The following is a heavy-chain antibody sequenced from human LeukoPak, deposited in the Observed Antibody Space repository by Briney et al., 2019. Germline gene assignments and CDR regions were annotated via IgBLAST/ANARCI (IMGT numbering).Heavy chain of an antibody. V-gene: IGHV4-39*01. D-gene: IGHD2-2*01. J-gene: IGHJ5*02. CDR3: VRRRDCTSSSCYSGYFDP. Sequence: KPSETLSLTCTVSGGSISSSSYYWGWIRQPPGKGLEWIGSIYYSGSTYYNPSLKSRVTISLDTSKNQFSLKVTSVTAADTAIYYCVRRRDCTSSSCYSGYFDPWGQGTLVTVS. CDR1: GGSISSSSYY. CDR2: IYYSGST.